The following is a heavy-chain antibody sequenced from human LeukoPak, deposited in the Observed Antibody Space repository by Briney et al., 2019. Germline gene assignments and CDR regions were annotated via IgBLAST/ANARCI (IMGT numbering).Heavy chain of an antibody. CDR2: ISYDGSNK. D-gene: IGHD5-18*01. Sequence: GSLRLSCAASGFTFSSYAMHWVRQAPGKGLEWVAVISYDGSNKYYADSVRGRFTISRDNSKNTLYLQMNSLRAEDTAVYYCARDGSWIQLWVGAFDIWGQGTMVTVSS. V-gene: IGHV3-30-3*01. CDR3: ARDGSWIQLWVGAFDI. J-gene: IGHJ3*02. CDR1: GFTFSSYA.